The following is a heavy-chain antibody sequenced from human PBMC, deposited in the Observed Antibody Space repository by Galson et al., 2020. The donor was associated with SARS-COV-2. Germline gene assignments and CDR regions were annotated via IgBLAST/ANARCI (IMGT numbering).Heavy chain of an antibody. CDR3: ARQINYGGNPIEYFQH. Sequence: GQSLKISCHGSGYRFTSYCIGSVRQTPRKAPAWMRTIQPRAPDTSYTPSFQGQVTISADKSNSTAYLQWSSLKASDTAMYYCARQINYGGNPIEYFQHWGQGTLVTVSS. CDR2: IQPRAPDT. CDR1: GYRFTSYC. J-gene: IGHJ1*01. V-gene: IGHV5-51*01. D-gene: IGHD4-17*01.